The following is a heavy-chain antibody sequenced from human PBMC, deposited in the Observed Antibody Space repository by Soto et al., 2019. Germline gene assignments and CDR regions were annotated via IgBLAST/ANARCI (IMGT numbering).Heavy chain of an antibody. CDR3: ARAQRIFGVVKNPRGDWFDP. V-gene: IGHV4-34*01. Sequence: SETLSLTCAVYGGSFSGYYWSWIRQPPGKGLEWIGEINHSGSTNYNPSLKSRVTISVDTSKNQFSLKLSSVTATDTAVYYCARAQRIFGVVKNPRGDWFDPWGQGTLVTVSS. J-gene: IGHJ5*02. CDR2: INHSGST. CDR1: GGSFSGYY. D-gene: IGHD3-3*01.